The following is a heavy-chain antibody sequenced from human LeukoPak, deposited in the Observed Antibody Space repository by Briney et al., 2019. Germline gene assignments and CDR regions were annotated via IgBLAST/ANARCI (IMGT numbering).Heavy chain of an antibody. CDR1: GFTFSSYG. V-gene: IGHV3-33*06. Sequence: PGGSLRLSFAASGFTFSSYGMHWVRQAPGKGLEWVAVIWYDGSNKYYADSVKGRFTISRDNSKNTLYLKMISLRAEDTAVYYCAKPAYPYRSGWSDAFDIWGQGTMVTVSS. CDR3: AKPAYPYRSGWSDAFDI. CDR2: IWYDGSNK. J-gene: IGHJ3*02. D-gene: IGHD6-19*01.